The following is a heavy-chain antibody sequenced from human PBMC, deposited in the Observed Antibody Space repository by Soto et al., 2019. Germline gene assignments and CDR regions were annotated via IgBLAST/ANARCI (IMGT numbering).Heavy chain of an antibody. J-gene: IGHJ5*02. CDR2: IYYSGST. CDR3: ARVGIAVAGNWCDP. D-gene: IGHD6-19*01. V-gene: IGHV4-59*01. CDR1: GGSISSYY. Sequence: QVQLQESGPGLVKPSETLSLTCTVSGGSISSYYWSWIRQPPGKGLEWIGYIYYSGSTNYNPSLTSRVTISVDTSKTQFSLQLSSVTAADTAVYYCARVGIAVAGNWCDPWGQGTLVTVSS.